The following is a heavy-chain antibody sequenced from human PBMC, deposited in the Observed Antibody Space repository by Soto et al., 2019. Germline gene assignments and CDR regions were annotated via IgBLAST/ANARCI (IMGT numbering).Heavy chain of an antibody. CDR1: GFSISGGYF. CDR2: IYHSGTT. CDR3: ARDSSGYYWFDP. V-gene: IGHV4-38-2*02. D-gene: IGHD3-22*01. J-gene: IGHJ5*02. Sequence: PSETLSLTCAVSGFSISGGYFWGWIRQPPGKGPEWLGSIYHSGTTYYNPSVKGRVTISVDTSKNQFSLKMSSVTAADTAVYYCARDSSGYYWFDPWGQGTLVTVSS.